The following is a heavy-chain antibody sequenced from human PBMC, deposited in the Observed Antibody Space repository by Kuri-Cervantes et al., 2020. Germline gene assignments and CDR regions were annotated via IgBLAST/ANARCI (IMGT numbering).Heavy chain of an antibody. CDR3: ARDRRITAAADYYFDY. J-gene: IGHJ4*02. CDR1: GYTFTSYG. D-gene: IGHD6-13*01. V-gene: IGHV1-18*01. CDR2: ISAYNGNT. Sequence: ASVKVSCKASGYTFTSYGISWVRQAPGQGLEWMGWISAYNGNTNYAQKLQGRVTMTTDTSTSTAYMELRSLRSDDTAVYYCARDRRITAAADYYFDYWGQGTLVTVSS.